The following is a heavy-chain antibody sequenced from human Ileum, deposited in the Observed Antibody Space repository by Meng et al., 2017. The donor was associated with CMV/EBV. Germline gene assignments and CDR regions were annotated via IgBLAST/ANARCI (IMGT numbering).Heavy chain of an antibody. J-gene: IGHJ4*02. D-gene: IGHD3-10*01. Sequence: GFTFSKTGMTWVRQAPGKGREWVGHIKTRTDAGTTFYAAPVNGRFTISRDDSKNTLFLQMNSLKTEDTAVYYCTTDFDYSGSGSYRFWGQGTLVTVSS. V-gene: IGHV3-15*01. CDR1: GFTFSKTG. CDR2: IKTRTDAGTT. CDR3: TTDFDYSGSGSYRF.